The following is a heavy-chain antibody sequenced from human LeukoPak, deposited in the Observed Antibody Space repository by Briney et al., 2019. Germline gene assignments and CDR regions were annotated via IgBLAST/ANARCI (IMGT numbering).Heavy chain of an antibody. CDR1: GFTFSSYG. J-gene: IGHJ4*02. CDR3: AKVYYGSGSYDNFHY. V-gene: IGHV3-30*02. Sequence: PGGSLRLSCAASGFTFSSYGMHWVRQAPGKGLVWVAFIRYDGSNKYYADSVKGRFTISRDNSKNTLYLQMNSLRAEDTAVYYCAKVYYGSGSYDNFHYWGQGTLVTVSS. CDR2: IRYDGSNK. D-gene: IGHD3-10*01.